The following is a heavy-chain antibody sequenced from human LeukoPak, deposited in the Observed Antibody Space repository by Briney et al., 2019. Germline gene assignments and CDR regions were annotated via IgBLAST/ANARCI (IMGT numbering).Heavy chain of an antibody. V-gene: IGHV3-43*02. J-gene: IGHJ4*02. CDR1: GFNFADYD. CDR2: IHRDGRTA. CDR3: AKTRRSGTEYGDFDH. D-gene: IGHD1-26*01. Sequence: SGGSLRLSCAASGFNFADYDMHWVRQAPGKALEWVALIHRDGRTAYYADSVKGRCAISRDNSRTSLYLQMNSLRSEDTALYHCAKTRRSGTEYGDFDHWGQGTQVTVSS.